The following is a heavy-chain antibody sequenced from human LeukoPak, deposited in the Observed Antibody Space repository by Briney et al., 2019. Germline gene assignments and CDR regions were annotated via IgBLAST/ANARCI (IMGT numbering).Heavy chain of an antibody. V-gene: IGHV4-30-2*01. CDR1: GGSISSGGYS. CDR2: IYHSGST. Sequence: PSQTLSLTCAVSGGSISSGGYSWSWIRQPPRKGLEWIGYIYHSGSTYYNPSLKSRVTISVDRSKNQFSLKLSSVTAADTAVYYRARARYYDILTGYNYGMDVWGQGTTVTVSS. J-gene: IGHJ6*02. D-gene: IGHD3-9*01. CDR3: ARARYYDILTGYNYGMDV.